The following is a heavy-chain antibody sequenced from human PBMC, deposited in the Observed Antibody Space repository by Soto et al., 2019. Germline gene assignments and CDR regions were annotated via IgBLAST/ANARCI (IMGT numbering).Heavy chain of an antibody. CDR1: GYTFTNYG. V-gene: IGHV1-18*01. J-gene: IGHJ4*02. CDR3: TRDRGSYALDY. CDR2: ISANNGNT. Sequence: QVQLVQSGAEVKKPGASVKVSCKASGYTFTNYGISWVRQAPGQGLEWMGWISANNGNTNYEQKLQGRVTMTTDTSTSTADMELRSLRSDDTAVYYCTRDRGSYALDYWGQGTMFTVSS. D-gene: IGHD1-26*01.